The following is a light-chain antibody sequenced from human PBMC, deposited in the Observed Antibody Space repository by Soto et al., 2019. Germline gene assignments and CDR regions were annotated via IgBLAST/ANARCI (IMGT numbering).Light chain of an antibody. CDR3: QQYNSYSYT. J-gene: IGKJ2*01. CDR1: QSISNW. V-gene: IGKV1-5*01. Sequence: DIQMTQSPSTLSASVGDRVTITCRASQSISNWLAWYQQKTGKAPKVLMYDASRLASGVPSRFSGSGSGTEFTLTISSLQPDDFATYFCQQYNSYSYTFGQGTKLEMK. CDR2: DAS.